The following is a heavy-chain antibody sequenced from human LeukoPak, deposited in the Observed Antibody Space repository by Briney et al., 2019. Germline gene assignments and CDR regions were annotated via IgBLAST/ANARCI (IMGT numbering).Heavy chain of an antibody. Sequence: PGGSLRLSCAASGFTFSDYAMTWVRQAPGKGLERVSSIDNNDENTYYADSVKGRFTISRDNSENTLSLQMSSLRAEDTAIYYCAKRRRAEAGPEDYWGQGTLVTVSS. V-gene: IGHV3-23*01. CDR2: IDNNDENT. CDR1: GFTFSDYA. J-gene: IGHJ4*02. CDR3: AKRRRAEAGPEDY. D-gene: IGHD6-19*01.